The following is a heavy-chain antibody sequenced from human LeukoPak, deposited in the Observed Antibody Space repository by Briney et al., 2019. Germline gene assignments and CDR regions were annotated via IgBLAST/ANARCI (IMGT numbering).Heavy chain of an antibody. Sequence: PSETLSLTCTVSGGSISSSSYYWGWIRQPPGKGLEWIGSIYYSGSTYYNPSLKSRVTISVDTSKNQFSLKLSSVTAADTAVYYCARPYGSGSPYFDYWGQGTLVTVSS. CDR3: ARPYGSGSPYFDY. CDR1: GGSISSSSYY. V-gene: IGHV4-39*01. D-gene: IGHD3-10*01. CDR2: IYYSGST. J-gene: IGHJ4*02.